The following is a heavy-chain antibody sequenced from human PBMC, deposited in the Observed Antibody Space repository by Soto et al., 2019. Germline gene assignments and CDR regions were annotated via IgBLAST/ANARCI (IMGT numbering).Heavy chain of an antibody. Sequence: PXETLSLTCTVSGCSVSSGSYYWSWIRQPPGKGLEWIGYIYYSGSTNYNPSLKSRVTISVDTSKNQFSLKLSSVTAADTAVYYCARARYSSSSHYFDYRGQGTLVTSPQ. J-gene: IGHJ4*02. V-gene: IGHV4-61*01. D-gene: IGHD6-6*01. CDR2: IYYSGST. CDR3: ARARYSSSSHYFDY. CDR1: GCSVSSGSYY.